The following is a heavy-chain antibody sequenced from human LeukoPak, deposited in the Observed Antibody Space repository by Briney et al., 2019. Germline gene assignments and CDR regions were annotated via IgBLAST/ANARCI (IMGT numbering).Heavy chain of an antibody. Sequence: PAETLSLAFSVYGRSVSDYYWGSIRQPPGKGLEWIGEINHSGRTNSNPSLKSRDTISVDTSKNQISLTLSSVSAAGTAVYYCAQGQDYGDCMNWFDRWGQGTLVTVSS. CDR3: AQGQDYGDCMNWFDR. D-gene: IGHD4-17*01. CDR1: GRSVSDYY. CDR2: INHSGRT. J-gene: IGHJ5*02. V-gene: IGHV4-34*01.